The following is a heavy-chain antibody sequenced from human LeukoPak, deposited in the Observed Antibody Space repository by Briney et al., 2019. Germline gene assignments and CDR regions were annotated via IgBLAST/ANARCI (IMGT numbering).Heavy chain of an antibody. Sequence: SQTLSLTCAVYGGSFSGYYWSCIRQPPGTGLEWIGEINHSGSTNYNPSLKSRVTISVDTSKNQFSLKLSSVTAADTAVYYCARGLGGSYSDYWGQGTLVTVSS. CDR3: ARGLGGSYSDY. D-gene: IGHD1-26*01. CDR1: GGSFSGYY. J-gene: IGHJ4*02. CDR2: INHSGST. V-gene: IGHV4-34*01.